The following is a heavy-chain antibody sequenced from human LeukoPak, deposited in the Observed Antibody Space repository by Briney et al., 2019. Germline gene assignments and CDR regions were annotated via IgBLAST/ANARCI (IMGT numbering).Heavy chain of an antibody. Sequence: ASVKVSCKASGCTLTGYYIHWVRQAPGQGLECVGWINPNSGGTNYAQKFQGRVTMTRDTSISTAYMELSRLRSDDTAVYYCARGGSGSYFSWLDPWGQGTLVTVSS. J-gene: IGHJ5*02. CDR3: ARGGSGSYFSWLDP. V-gene: IGHV1-2*02. CDR2: INPNSGGT. D-gene: IGHD3-10*01. CDR1: GCTLTGYY.